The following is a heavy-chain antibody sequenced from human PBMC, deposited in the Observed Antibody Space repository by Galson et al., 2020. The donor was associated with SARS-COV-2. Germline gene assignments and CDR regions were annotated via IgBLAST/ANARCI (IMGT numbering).Heavy chain of an antibody. Sequence: GESLKISCAASGFTFDDYAMHWVRQAPGKGLEWVSLISWDGGSTYYADSVKGRFTISRDNSKNSLYLQMNSLRAEDTALYYCAKGLSAMAMITFGGVIAPFDYGGQGTLVTVSS. D-gene: IGHD3-16*02. V-gene: IGHV3-43D*03. CDR1: GFTFDDYA. CDR3: AKGLSAMAMITFGGVIAPFDY. CDR2: ISWDGGST. J-gene: IGHJ4*02.